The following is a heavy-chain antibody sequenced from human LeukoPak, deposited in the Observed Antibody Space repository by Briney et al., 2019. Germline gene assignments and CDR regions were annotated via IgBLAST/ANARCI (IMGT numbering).Heavy chain of an antibody. V-gene: IGHV3-30*18. J-gene: IGHJ4*02. CDR2: ISYDGSNK. Sequence: GGSLRLSCAASGFTFSSYGMHWVRQAPGKGLEWVAVISYDGSNKYYADSVKGRFTISRDNSKNTLYLQMNSLRAEDTAVYYCAKEGAAAGAFDYWGEGTLVTVSS. CDR3: AKEGAAAGAFDY. CDR1: GFTFSSYG. D-gene: IGHD6-13*01.